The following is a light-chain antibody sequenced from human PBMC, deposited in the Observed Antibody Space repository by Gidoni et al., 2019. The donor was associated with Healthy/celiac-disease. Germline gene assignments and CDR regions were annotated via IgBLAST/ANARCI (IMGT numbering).Light chain of an antibody. V-gene: IGKV1-39*01. Sequence: DIQMTQSPSSLSASVGDRVTIPCRASQSISSYFNWYQQKPGKAPKLLIYAASRLQSGVPSMFSGSGSGTDFTLTISSLQPEDFATYYCQQSYSTPWTFGQGTKVEIK. CDR1: QSISSY. CDR3: QQSYSTPWT. CDR2: AAS. J-gene: IGKJ1*01.